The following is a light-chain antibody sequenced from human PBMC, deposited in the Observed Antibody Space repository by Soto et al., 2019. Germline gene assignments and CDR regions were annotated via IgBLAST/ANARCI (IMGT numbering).Light chain of an antibody. Sequence: QSVLTQPASVSGSPGQSITISCTGTSSDVGYYNHVSWYQQHPDKAPKLMIYDVTNRPSGVSNRFFGSKSGNTASLTISGLQAEDEADYYCSSYASSSTYVFGTGTKVTVL. CDR3: SSYASSSTYV. CDR2: DVT. CDR1: SSDVGYYNH. V-gene: IGLV2-14*03. J-gene: IGLJ1*01.